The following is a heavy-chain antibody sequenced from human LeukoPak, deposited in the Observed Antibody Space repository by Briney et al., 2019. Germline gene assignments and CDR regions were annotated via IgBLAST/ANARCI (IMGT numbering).Heavy chain of an antibody. Sequence: SSETLSLTCTVSGGSIGGNSYWSWIRQPPGKGPEWIGHISNSGSTYYSPSLSSRVTISLDTSENQFSLKLRSVTAADTAVYYCARGGASSIPLDYWGRGTLVTVSS. CDR2: ISNSGST. V-gene: IGHV4-61*01. CDR3: ARGGASSIPLDY. D-gene: IGHD1-26*01. CDR1: GGSIGGNSY. J-gene: IGHJ4*02.